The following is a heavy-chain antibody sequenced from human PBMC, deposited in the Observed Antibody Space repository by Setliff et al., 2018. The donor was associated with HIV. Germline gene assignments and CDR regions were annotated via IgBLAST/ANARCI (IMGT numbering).Heavy chain of an antibody. D-gene: IGHD3-9*01. V-gene: IGHV1-69*05. CDR2: IIPIFGPA. CDR1: GGTVSSYA. J-gene: IGHJ5*02. CDR3: ARGFEVESSGWFDP. Sequence: SVKVSCKASGGTVSSYAINWVWQAPGQGLEWMGGIIPIFGPANYAQKFQDRVTITTDESTSTAYMELSSLKSEDTAVYYCARGFEVESSGWFDPWGQGTQVTVSS.